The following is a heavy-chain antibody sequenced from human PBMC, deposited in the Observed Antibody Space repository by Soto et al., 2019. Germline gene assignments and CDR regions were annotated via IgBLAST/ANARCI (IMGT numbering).Heavy chain of an antibody. CDR2: INPNSGGT. D-gene: IGHD5-12*01. V-gene: IGHV1-2*02. J-gene: IGHJ5*02. Sequence: AASVNVSCKSSGYSFTGYYMHWVRQAPGQGLEWMGWINPNSGGTNYAQKFQGRVTMTRDTSISTAYMELSRLRSDDTAVYYCASNSTGYSGHPTVSWGQGTLVTVSS. CDR1: GYSFTGYY. CDR3: ASNSTGYSGHPTVS.